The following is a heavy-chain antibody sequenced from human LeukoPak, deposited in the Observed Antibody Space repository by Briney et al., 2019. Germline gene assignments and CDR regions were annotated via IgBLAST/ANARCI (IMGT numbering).Heavy chain of an antibody. D-gene: IGHD3-10*01. CDR2: ISAYNGNT. V-gene: IGHV1-18*01. J-gene: IGHJ3*02. CDR3: ARDYYGSGSYYNSDAFDI. Sequence: GASVKVSCKASGYIFTSYGISWVRQAPGQGLEWMGWISAYNGNTNYAQKLQGRVTMTTDTSTSTAYMELRSLRSDDTAMYYCARDYYGSGSYYNSDAFDIWGQGTMVTVSS. CDR1: GYIFTSYG.